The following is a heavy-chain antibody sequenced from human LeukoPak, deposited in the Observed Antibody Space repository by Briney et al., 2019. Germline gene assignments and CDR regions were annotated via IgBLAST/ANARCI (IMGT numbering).Heavy chain of an antibody. J-gene: IGHJ6*02. V-gene: IGHV3-13*01. Sequence: GGSLRLSCEASGFTFSSYDMHWVRQVTGKGLEWVSAIDTAGGTYYSGSVKGRFIISRENAKNSLYLQVNSLRAGDTAVYFCARETLGPHFYGMDVWGRGTTVTVSS. D-gene: IGHD3-3*02. CDR3: ARETLGPHFYGMDV. CDR1: GFTFSSYD. CDR2: IDTAGGT.